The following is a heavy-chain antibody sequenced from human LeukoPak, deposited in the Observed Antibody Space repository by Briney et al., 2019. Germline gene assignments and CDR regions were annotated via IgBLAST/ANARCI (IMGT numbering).Heavy chain of an antibody. J-gene: IGHJ4*02. D-gene: IGHD3-10*01. Sequence: ASVKVSCKASGYTFTGYYMHWVRQAPGQGLEWMGWINPNSGGTNYAQKFQGRVTITADKSTSTAYMELSSLRSEDTAVYYCAREQGSGSSDFDYWGQGTLVTVSS. V-gene: IGHV1-2*02. CDR2: INPNSGGT. CDR1: GYTFTGYY. CDR3: AREQGSGSSDFDY.